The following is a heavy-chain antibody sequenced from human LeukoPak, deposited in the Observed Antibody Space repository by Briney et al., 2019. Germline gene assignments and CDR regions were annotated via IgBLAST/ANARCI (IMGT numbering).Heavy chain of an antibody. CDR2: IYYSGST. Sequence: PSESLSLTCTVSGGSISSYYWSWIRQPPGKGLEWIGYIYYSGSTNYNPSLKSRVTISVDTSKNQFSLKLSSVTAADTAVYYCARSHSVWTSFDYWGQGTLVTVSS. D-gene: IGHD3/OR15-3a*01. CDR3: ARSHSVWTSFDY. CDR1: GGSISSYY. V-gene: IGHV4-59*01. J-gene: IGHJ4*02.